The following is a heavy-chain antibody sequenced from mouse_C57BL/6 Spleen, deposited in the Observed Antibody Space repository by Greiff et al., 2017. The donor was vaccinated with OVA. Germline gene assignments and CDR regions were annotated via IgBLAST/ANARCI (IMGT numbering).Heavy chain of an antibody. Sequence: QVHVKQSGAELARPGASVKLSCKASGYTFTSYGISWVKQRTGQGLEWIGEIYPRSGNTYYNEKFKGKATLTADKSSSTAYMELRSLTSEDSAVYFCAREFITTKAMDYWGQGTSVTVSS. CDR3: AREFITTKAMDY. CDR2: IYPRSGNT. D-gene: IGHD1-1*01. V-gene: IGHV1-81*01. CDR1: GYTFTSYG. J-gene: IGHJ4*01.